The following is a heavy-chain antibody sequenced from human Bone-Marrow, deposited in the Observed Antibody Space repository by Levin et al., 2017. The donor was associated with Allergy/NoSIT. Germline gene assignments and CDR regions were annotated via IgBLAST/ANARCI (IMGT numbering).Heavy chain of an antibody. V-gene: IGHV3-30-3*01. Sequence: GESLKISCTASGFNFRDYAMHWARQAPGKGLEWVAAISYDSVHKYYGDSVRGRFTVSRDNSKTTLFLQMGSLQTDDTAVYYCVRETDFSLALDFWGQGTTVIVSS. CDR1: GFNFRDYA. CDR2: ISYDSVHK. J-gene: IGHJ3*01. CDR3: VRETDFSLALDF. D-gene: IGHD3/OR15-3a*01.